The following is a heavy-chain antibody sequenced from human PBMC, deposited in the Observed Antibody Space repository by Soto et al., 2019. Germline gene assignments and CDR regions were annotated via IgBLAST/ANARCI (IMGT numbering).Heavy chain of an antibody. J-gene: IGHJ5*02. CDR2: FYYSGST. D-gene: IGHD3-10*01. Sequence: PSETLSLTCTVSGGSISSGTYYWGWIRQPPGKGLEWIGSFYYSGSTYYKPSLKSRVTISVDTSKNQISLKLSSVTAADTAVYYCARQLGITVVRGLMDWFDPWGQGTLVTVSS. CDR3: ARQLGITVVRGLMDWFDP. V-gene: IGHV4-39*01. CDR1: GGSISSGTYY.